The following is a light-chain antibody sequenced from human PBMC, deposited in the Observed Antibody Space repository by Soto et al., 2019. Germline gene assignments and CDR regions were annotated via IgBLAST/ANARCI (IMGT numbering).Light chain of an antibody. J-gene: IGKJ1*01. CDR3: QQYDNGPPWT. V-gene: IGKV3-15*01. CDR2: GAS. CDR1: QSVRTY. Sequence: EIVMTQSPATLSVSPGERATLFCRATQSVRTYLAWYQQKAGQAPRLLVYGASIRATGIPGRFSGSGSGTEFTLTISGLQSEDFAVYYCQQYDNGPPWTFGQGTKVEIK.